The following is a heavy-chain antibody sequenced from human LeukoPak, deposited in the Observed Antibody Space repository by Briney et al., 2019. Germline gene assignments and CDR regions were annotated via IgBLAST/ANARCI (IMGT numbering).Heavy chain of an antibody. D-gene: IGHD1-14*01. Sequence: GGFLRLSCAASTFTFSNYWMSWVRQAPGKGLEWVANIKQDGSEKYYVDSVKGRFTISRDNAKTSLYLQMNSLRAEDTAVYYCARDVLAAGATGTFDIWGQGTMVTVSS. CDR3: ARDVLAAGATGTFDI. CDR1: TFTFSNYW. J-gene: IGHJ3*02. V-gene: IGHV3-7*03. CDR2: IKQDGSEK.